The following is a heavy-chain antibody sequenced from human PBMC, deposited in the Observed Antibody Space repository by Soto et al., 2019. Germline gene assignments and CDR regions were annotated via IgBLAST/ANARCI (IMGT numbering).Heavy chain of an antibody. CDR3: ATQFVATLLQTHFDY. V-gene: IGHV1-24*01. CDR2: FDPEDGET. D-gene: IGHD5-12*01. J-gene: IGHJ4*02. CDR1: GYTLTELS. Sequence: ASVKVSCKGSGYTLTELSMHWVRQAPGKGLEWMGGFDPEDGETIYAQKFQGRVTMTEDTSTDTAYMELSSLRSEDTAVYYCATQFVATLLQTHFDYWGQGTLVTVSS.